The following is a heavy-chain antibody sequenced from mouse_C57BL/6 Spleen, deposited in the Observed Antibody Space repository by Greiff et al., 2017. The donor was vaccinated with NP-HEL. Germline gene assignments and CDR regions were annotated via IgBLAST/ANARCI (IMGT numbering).Heavy chain of an antibody. Sequence: QVQLQQPGAELVRPGTSVKLSCKASGYTFTSYWMHWVKQRPGQGLEWIGVIDPSDSYTNYTQKFKGKATLTVDTSSSTAYMQLSSLTSEDSTVYYCARSNPTVVAPFAYWGQGTLVTVSA. CDR3: ARSNPTVVAPFAY. CDR1: GYTFTSYW. D-gene: IGHD1-1*01. V-gene: IGHV1-59*01. J-gene: IGHJ3*01. CDR2: IDPSDSYT.